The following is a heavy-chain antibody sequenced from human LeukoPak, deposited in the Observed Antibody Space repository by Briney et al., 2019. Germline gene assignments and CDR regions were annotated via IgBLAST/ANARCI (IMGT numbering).Heavy chain of an antibody. CDR1: GGSISSYY. D-gene: IGHD6-19*01. CDR3: ARQEWLVDVED. CDR2: INHSGST. Sequence: SETLSLTCTVSGGSISSYYWSWIRQPPGKGLEWIGEINHSGSTNYNPSLKSRVTISVDTSKNQFSLKLSSVTAADTAVYYCARQEWLVDVEDWGQGTLVTVSS. J-gene: IGHJ4*02. V-gene: IGHV4-34*01.